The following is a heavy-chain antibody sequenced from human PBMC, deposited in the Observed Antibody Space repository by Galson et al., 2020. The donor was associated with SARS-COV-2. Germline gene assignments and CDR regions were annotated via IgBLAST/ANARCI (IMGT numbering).Heavy chain of an antibody. D-gene: IGHD1-26*01. CDR2: IDDRGTT. V-gene: IGHV4-59*08. CDR1: RGSISNHY. Sequence: ETSETLSLTCTVSRGSISNHYWSWIRQPPGKGLEWIGYIDDRGTTNFNPSLKSRVTISLDTPKNQFSLTVNTVTAADTAVYYCAKIAEGRRSSEDYWGQGTRVTVSS. CDR3: AKIAEGRRSSEDY. J-gene: IGHJ4*02.